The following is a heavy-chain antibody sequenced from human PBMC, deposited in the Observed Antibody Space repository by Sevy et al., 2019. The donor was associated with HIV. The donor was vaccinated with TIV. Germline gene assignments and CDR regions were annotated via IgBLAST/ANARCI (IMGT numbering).Heavy chain of an antibody. J-gene: IGHJ4*02. D-gene: IGHD1-26*01. CDR2: IKPDGSDK. V-gene: IGHV3-7*01. Sequence: GGSLRLSCAASGFSFSAYWMNWVRQAPGKGLEWVANIKPDGSDKYYVDSAEGRFTISRDIAKNSLYLQMNSLRVEDTAMYYCSQANFGRFDSWGQGTLVTVSS. CDR1: GFSFSAYW. CDR3: SQANFGRFDS.